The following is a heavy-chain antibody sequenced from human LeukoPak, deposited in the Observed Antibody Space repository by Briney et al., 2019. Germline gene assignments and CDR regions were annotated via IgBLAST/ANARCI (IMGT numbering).Heavy chain of an antibody. CDR1: GYTFTSYG. D-gene: IGHD1-26*01. CDR3: ARFPGDSGSYFYPFDY. Sequence: ASVKVSCKASGYTFTSYGISWLRQAPGQGLEWMGWINPNSGGTNYAQKFQGRVTMTRDTSISTAYMELSRLRSDDTAVYYCARFPGDSGSYFYPFDYWGQGTLVTVSS. V-gene: IGHV1-2*02. J-gene: IGHJ4*02. CDR2: INPNSGGT.